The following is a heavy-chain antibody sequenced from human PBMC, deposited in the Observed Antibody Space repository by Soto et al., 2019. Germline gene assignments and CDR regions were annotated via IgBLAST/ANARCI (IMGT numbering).Heavy chain of an antibody. D-gene: IGHD6-13*01. CDR3: ARALPSIAAAGPFDP. J-gene: IGHJ5*02. CDR2: INPNSGGT. V-gene: IGHV1-2*04. CDR1: GYAFTGYY. Sequence: ASVKVSCKASGYAFTGYYMHWVRQAPGQGLEWMGWINPNSGGTNYAQKFQGWVTMTRDTSISTAYMELSRLRSDDTAVYYCARALPSIAAAGPFDPWGQGTLVTVSS.